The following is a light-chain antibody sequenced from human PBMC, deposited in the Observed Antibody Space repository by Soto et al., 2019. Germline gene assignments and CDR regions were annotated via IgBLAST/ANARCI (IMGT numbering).Light chain of an antibody. V-gene: IGKV3-20*01. J-gene: IGKJ4*01. CDR3: QQYGTSPLT. Sequence: EIVLTQSPGTVSLSPGERATLSCRASQTVSSNYLAWYQQKPGQAPRLLIYSASTRATGIPDRFSGSGSGTDFTLTISRLDPEDFAVYYCQQYGTSPLTLGGGTKVDIK. CDR1: QTVSSNY. CDR2: SAS.